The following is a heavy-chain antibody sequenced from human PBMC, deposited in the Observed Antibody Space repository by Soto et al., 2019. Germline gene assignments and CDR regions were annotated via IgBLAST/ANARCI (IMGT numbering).Heavy chain of an antibody. CDR2: ISGSGDSP. D-gene: IGHD6-19*01. V-gene: IGHV3-23*01. Sequence: GGSLRLSCAASGFTFSNYAMSWVRQAPGKGLEWVSIISGSGDSPYYADSVKGRFAISRDNSRNTLYLQMNSLRAGDSAKYYCAKEGTSGLYYFDYWGQGTLVTVSS. J-gene: IGHJ4*02. CDR3: AKEGTSGLYYFDY. CDR1: GFTFSNYA.